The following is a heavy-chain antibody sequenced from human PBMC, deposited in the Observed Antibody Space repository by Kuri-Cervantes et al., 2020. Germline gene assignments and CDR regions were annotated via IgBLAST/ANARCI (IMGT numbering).Heavy chain of an antibody. V-gene: IGHV3-11*04. D-gene: IGHD6-19*01. CDR2: ISGSDNTI. J-gene: IGHJ3*02. Sequence: LSLTCAVYGGSFSGYYWSWIRQPPGKGLEWVSYISGSDNTISYADSVKGRFTISRDNAKNSLYLQMNSLRAEDTAVYYCAREFPGTAVAGTEGALDIWGQGTKVTVSS. CDR1: GGSFSGYY. CDR3: AREFPGTAVAGTEGALDI.